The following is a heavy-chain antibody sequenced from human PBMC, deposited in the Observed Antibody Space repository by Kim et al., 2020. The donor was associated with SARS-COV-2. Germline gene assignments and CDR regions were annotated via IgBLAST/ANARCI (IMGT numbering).Heavy chain of an antibody. CDR3: AKKFGESGSFYGS. Sequence: GGSLRLSCAASGFTFSSYPMTWVRQAPGKGLDWVSTIGGSGVDTCYADSVKGRFTISRDNSKNTLYLQMDSLRAEDTALYYCAKKFGESGSFYGSWGQGTLVTVSS. CDR1: GFTFSSYP. D-gene: IGHD1-26*01. CDR2: IGGSGVDT. J-gene: IGHJ5*02. V-gene: IGHV3-23*01.